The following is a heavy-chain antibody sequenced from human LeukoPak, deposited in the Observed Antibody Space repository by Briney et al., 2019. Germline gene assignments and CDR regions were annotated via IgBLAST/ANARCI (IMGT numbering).Heavy chain of an antibody. Sequence: SETLSLTCTVSGGSISSHYWSWIRQPPGKGLEWIGYIYYSGSTYYSPSLKSRVTISVDTSKNQFSLKLTSVTAADTAVYYCARDTTGDNYYYYYMDVWGKGTTVTVSS. CDR1: GGSISSHY. J-gene: IGHJ6*03. CDR3: ARDTTGDNYYYYYMDV. V-gene: IGHV4-59*11. CDR2: IYYSGST. D-gene: IGHD7-27*01.